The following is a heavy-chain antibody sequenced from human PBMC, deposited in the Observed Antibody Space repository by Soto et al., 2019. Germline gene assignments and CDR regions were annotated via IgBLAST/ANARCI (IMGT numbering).Heavy chain of an antibody. CDR2: ISPIFGTA. CDR3: VRVSPNDYGAYTNWFDP. CDR1: GGTCSSYA. Sequence: QVQLVQSGAEVKKPGSSVKVSCKASGGTCSSYAVSWVRQAPGQGLEWMGGISPIFGTANYAQKFQGRVTITADESTSTAYMELSSLRSEDTAVYYCVRVSPNDYGAYTNWFDPWGQGTLVTVSS. V-gene: IGHV1-69*01. D-gene: IGHD4-17*01. J-gene: IGHJ5*02.